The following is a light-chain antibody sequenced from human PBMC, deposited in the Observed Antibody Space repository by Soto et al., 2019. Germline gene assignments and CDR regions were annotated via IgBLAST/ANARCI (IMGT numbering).Light chain of an antibody. CDR2: GAS. CDR1: HSISSF. CDR3: QQLSNSLMST. V-gene: IGKV1-39*01. Sequence: DFQLTQSPSSLSASVGDRVTITCRASHSISSFLNWYQQKPGKAPRLLIYGASSLQRGVPSRFSGSGSGTEFTLTIRSLQPEDFATYYCQQLSNSLMSTFGQGTHLEIK. J-gene: IGKJ2*01.